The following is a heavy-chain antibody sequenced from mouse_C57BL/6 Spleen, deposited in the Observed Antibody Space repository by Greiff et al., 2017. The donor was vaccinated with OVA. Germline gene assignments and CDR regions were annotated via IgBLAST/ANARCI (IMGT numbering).Heavy chain of an antibody. CDR2: IDPNSGGT. Sequence: QVQLQQPGAELVKPGASVKLSCKASGYTFTSYWMHWVKQRPGRGLEWIGRIDPNSGGTKYNEKFKSKATLTVDKPSSTAYMQLSSLTSEDSAVYYCARRWLERQDYAMDYWGQGTSVTVSS. CDR3: ARRWLERQDYAMDY. CDR1: GYTFTSYW. V-gene: IGHV1-72*01. J-gene: IGHJ4*01. D-gene: IGHD1-1*02.